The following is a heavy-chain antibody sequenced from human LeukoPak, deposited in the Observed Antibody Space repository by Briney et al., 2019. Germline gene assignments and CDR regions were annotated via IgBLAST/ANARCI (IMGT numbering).Heavy chain of an antibody. J-gene: IGHJ5*02. CDR3: ARASRGNWFDP. D-gene: IGHD3-10*01. CDR2: IGDDGSTT. Sequence: GGSLRLSCAASGFTFSRYWMHWVRHAPGKGLVWVSRIGDDGSTTAYADSVKGRFTISRDNAKNTLYLQMNSLRAEDTAVYYCARASRGNWFDPWGQGTLGTVSS. CDR1: GFTFSRYW. V-gene: IGHV3-74*01.